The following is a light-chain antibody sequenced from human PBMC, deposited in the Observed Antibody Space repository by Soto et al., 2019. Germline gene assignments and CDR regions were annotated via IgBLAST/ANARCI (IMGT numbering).Light chain of an antibody. CDR3: QQRNNWAPT. CDR1: QSISTY. Sequence: LLTQSPATLSLSTGERVTLSCTASQSISTYLAWYQRKPGQPSRLLIYDASNRATGVPARFSGSGSGTEFTLTINGLEPDDLALYCCQQRNNWAPTFGGGTQVEV. CDR2: DAS. J-gene: IGKJ4*01. V-gene: IGKV3-11*01.